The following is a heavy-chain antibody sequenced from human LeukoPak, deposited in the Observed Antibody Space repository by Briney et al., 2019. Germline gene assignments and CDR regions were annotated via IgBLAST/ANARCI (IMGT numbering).Heavy chain of an antibody. V-gene: IGHV3-21*04. CDR3: AEDSSSSSGD. CDR1: GFTFSSYS. Sequence: GGSLRLSCAASGFTFSSYSINWVRQAPGKGLEWVSCVSSTSSFIYYADSVKGRFTISRDNAKNSLYLQMNSLRAEDTAVYYCAEDSSSSSGDWGQGTLVTVSS. J-gene: IGHJ4*02. CDR2: VSSTSSFI. D-gene: IGHD6-6*01.